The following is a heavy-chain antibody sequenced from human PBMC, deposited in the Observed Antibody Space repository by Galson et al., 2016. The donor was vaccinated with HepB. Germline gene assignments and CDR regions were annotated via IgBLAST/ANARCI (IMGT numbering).Heavy chain of an antibody. CDR3: ATYNVSLGDYNALDF. V-gene: IGHV1-18*01. CDR2: ISTYNGNT. J-gene: IGHJ4*02. CDR1: GYHFLNYG. D-gene: IGHD3-10*01. Sequence: SVKVSCKASGYHFLNYGISWVRQAPGQGLEWMGWISTYNGNTKSAQKVQDRDTMTTDTSTGTGYMELRSLTSEDTAVYYCATYNVSLGDYNALDFWGQGTLVTVSS.